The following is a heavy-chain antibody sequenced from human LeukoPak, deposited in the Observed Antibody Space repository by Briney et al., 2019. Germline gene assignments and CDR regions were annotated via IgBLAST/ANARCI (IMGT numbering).Heavy chain of an antibody. D-gene: IGHD3-10*01. V-gene: IGHV3-23*01. J-gene: IGHJ3*02. Sequence: PGGSLRLSCAASGFTFSSYAMSWVRQAPGKGLEWVSAISGSGGSTYYADSVKGRFTISRDNSKNTLYLQMNSLRAEDMAVYYCAKSLFTSAAGSGRASDIWGQGTMVTVSS. CDR1: GFTFSSYA. CDR3: AKSLFTSAAGSGRASDI. CDR2: ISGSGGST.